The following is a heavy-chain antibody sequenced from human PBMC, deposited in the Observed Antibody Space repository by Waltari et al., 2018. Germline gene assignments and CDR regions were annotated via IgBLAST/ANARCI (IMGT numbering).Heavy chain of an antibody. CDR1: GFSFRSSD. CDR2: ISGSGRSYI. V-gene: IGHV3-21*01. Sequence: DVQLVESGGGLVKPGGSLILSCAASGFSFRSSDITWVRQAPGRGLEWVASISGSGRSYIFYTDSVKGRFTISRDNAKNSLFLQMNSLRAEDTAVYYCTRDLYGGGGDYFDPWGQGTLVTVSS. CDR3: TRDLYGGGGDYFDP. D-gene: IGHD6-19*01. J-gene: IGHJ4*02.